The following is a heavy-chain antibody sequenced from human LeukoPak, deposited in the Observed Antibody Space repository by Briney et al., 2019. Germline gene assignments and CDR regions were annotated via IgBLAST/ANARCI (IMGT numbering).Heavy chain of an antibody. D-gene: IGHD3-10*01. V-gene: IGHV3-9*01. J-gene: IGHJ4*02. Sequence: GGSLRLSCAASGFTFDDYAMHWVRQAPGKGLEWVSGISWNSGSIGYADSVKGRFTISRDNAKNSLYLQMNSLRAEDTALYYCAKDLYGSGQFDYWGQGTLVTVSS. CDR3: AKDLYGSGQFDY. CDR2: ISWNSGSI. CDR1: GFTFDDYA.